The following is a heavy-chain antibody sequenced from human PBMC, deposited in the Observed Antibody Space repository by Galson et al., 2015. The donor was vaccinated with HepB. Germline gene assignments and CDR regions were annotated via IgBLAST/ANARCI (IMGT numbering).Heavy chain of an antibody. V-gene: IGHV3-30-3*01. CDR1: GFTFSSYA. Sequence: SLRLSCAASGFTFSSYAMHWVRQAPGKGLEWVAVISYDGSNKYYADSVKGRFTISRDNSKNTLYLQMNSLRAEDTAVYYCAREGLYCSSTSCPLDYYYGMDVWGQGTTVPVSS. CDR2: ISYDGSNK. J-gene: IGHJ6*02. CDR3: AREGLYCSSTSCPLDYYYGMDV. D-gene: IGHD2-2*01.